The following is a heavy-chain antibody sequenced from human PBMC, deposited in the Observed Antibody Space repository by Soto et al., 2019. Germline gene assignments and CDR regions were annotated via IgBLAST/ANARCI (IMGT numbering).Heavy chain of an antibody. CDR3: ARKGFGPLHGLVDV. CDR2: VHHSWGS. Sequence: QVQLQESGPGLVKPSETLSLSCTVSGGSISSYYWSWFRQSPGKRMEWIGYVHHSWGSSYNPPLQRRVAKSLHTSKSQFSLKVTSVTATDTAVYYCARKGFGPLHGLVDVWGQGTTVTVSS. J-gene: IGHJ6*02. V-gene: IGHV4-59*08. CDR1: GGSISSYY. D-gene: IGHD3-10*01.